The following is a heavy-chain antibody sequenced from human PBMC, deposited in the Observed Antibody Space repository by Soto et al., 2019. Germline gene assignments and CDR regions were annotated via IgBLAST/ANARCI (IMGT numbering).Heavy chain of an antibody. V-gene: IGHV4-4*03. D-gene: IGHD6-19*01. CDR3: ARHGSYSSGWYGGLDAFDI. Sequence: PETLSLTCAVSSAPISSSNWWSWVRQPPGKGLEGIGYIYYSGSTNYNPSLKSRVTISVDTPKHQFSLKLSSVTAADTAVYYCARHGSYSSGWYGGLDAFDIWGQGTMVTV. CDR2: IYYSGST. CDR1: SAPISSSNW. J-gene: IGHJ3*02.